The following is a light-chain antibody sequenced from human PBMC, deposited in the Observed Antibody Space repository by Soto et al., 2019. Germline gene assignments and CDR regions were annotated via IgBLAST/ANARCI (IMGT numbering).Light chain of an antibody. J-gene: IGLJ2*01. CDR3: SSYTSSSTYVV. V-gene: IGLV2-14*01. CDR2: EVS. Sequence: QTVVTQPASVSGSPGQSITISCTGTSSDVGGYNYVSWYQQHPGKAPKLMIYEVSNRPSGVSNRFPGSKSGNTASLTISGLQAEDEADYYCSSYTSSSTYVVFGGGTKLTVL. CDR1: SSDVGGYNY.